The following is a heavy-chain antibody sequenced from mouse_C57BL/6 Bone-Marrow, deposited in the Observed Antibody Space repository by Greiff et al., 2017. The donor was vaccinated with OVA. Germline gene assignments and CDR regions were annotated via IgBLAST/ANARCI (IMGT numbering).Heavy chain of an antibody. D-gene: IGHD2-12*01. CDR3: PNVYYTPAWFAY. CDR1: GFNIKDYY. J-gene: IGHJ3*01. Sequence: VQLQQSGAELVKPGASVKLSCTASGFNIKDYYMHWVKQRTEQGLAWIGRIDPEDGETTYDPKFQGKATITADTSSNTAYRPLSRLTSEDSAVYYCPNVYYTPAWFAYWGQGTLVTVSA. V-gene: IGHV14-2*01. CDR2: IDPEDGET.